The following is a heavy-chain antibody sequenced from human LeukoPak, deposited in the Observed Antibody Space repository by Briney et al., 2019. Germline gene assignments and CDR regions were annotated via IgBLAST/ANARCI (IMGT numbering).Heavy chain of an antibody. CDR3: AREGGLRFFEKLLLY. V-gene: IGHV4-38-2*02. CDR2: VYHSGIT. CDR1: GYSLSSGYY. J-gene: IGHJ4*02. D-gene: IGHD3-3*01. Sequence: SETLSLTCNVSGYSLSSGYYWGWIRRPPGKGLEWIGSVYHSGITYYNPSLKSRVTISVDASKNQSPQKLSSVTAADTAVYYCAREGGLRFFEKLLLYWGQGTLVTVSS.